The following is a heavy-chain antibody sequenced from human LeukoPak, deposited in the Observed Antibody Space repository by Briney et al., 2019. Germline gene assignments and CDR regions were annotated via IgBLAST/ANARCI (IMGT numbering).Heavy chain of an antibody. CDR2: ISSSSSTI. J-gene: IGHJ4*02. D-gene: IGHD2-15*01. Sequence: GGSLRLSCAASGFTFSDYTMNWVRQAPGKGLEWLSYISSSSSTIYYADSVKGRFTISRDNAKNSLYLQMNSLRAEDTAVYYCAREPLGYCSGGSCPETYYFDYWGQGTLVTVSS. V-gene: IGHV3-48*04. CDR1: GFTFSDYT. CDR3: AREPLGYCSGGSCPETYYFDY.